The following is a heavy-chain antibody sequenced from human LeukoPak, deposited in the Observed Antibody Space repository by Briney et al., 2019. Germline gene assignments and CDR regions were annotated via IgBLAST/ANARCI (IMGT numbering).Heavy chain of an antibody. Sequence: PSETLSLTCTVSGCSISSGGYYWSWIRQHPGKGLEWIGYIYYSGSTYYNPSLKSRVTISVDTSKNQFSLKLSSVTAADTAVYYCARVGRSSYYYDSSGYYSLDYWGQGTLVTVSS. V-gene: IGHV4-31*03. CDR3: ARVGRSSYYYDSSGYYSLDY. J-gene: IGHJ4*02. CDR1: GCSISSGGYY. D-gene: IGHD3-22*01. CDR2: IYYSGST.